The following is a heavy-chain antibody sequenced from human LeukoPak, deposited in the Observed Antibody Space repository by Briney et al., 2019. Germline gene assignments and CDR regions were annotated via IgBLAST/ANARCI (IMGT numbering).Heavy chain of an antibody. V-gene: IGHV4-34*12. J-gene: IGHJ1*01. CDR3: ASGVYGNQH. D-gene: IGHD6-6*01. Sequence: SETLSLTCAVYGGSFSGHYWSWIRQPPGKGLEWIGGILHSGSTNYNPSLTTRVTMSVDTSKNQFSLKLRSVTAADTAVYYCASGVYGNQHWGQGTLVTVSS. CDR2: ILHSGST. CDR1: GGSFSGHY.